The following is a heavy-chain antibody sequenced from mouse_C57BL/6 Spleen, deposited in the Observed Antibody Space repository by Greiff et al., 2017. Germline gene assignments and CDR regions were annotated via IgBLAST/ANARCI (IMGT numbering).Heavy chain of an antibody. Sequence: QLKESGPGLVQPSQSLSITCTVSGFSLTSYGVHWVRQSPGKGLEWLGVIWSGGSTDYNAAFISRLSISKDNSKSQVFFKMNSLQADDTAIYYCARKGDYGSSYEGYAMDYWGQGTSVTVSS. V-gene: IGHV2-2*01. CDR2: IWSGGST. CDR1: GFSLTSYG. CDR3: ARKGDYGSSYEGYAMDY. J-gene: IGHJ4*01. D-gene: IGHD1-1*01.